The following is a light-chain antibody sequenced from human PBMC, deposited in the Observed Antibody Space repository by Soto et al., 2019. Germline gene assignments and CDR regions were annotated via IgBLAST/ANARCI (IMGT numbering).Light chain of an antibody. Sequence: QSALTQPASVSGSPGQSITISCTGTSSDIGSYNFVSWHQQHPGKAPKFIIYGVSNRPSGVSNRFSGSKSGNTASLTISGLQADDEADYYCSSYTSTYIWVFGGGTKLTVL. J-gene: IGLJ3*02. CDR2: GVS. CDR3: SSYTSTYIWV. V-gene: IGLV2-14*01. CDR1: SSDIGSYNF.